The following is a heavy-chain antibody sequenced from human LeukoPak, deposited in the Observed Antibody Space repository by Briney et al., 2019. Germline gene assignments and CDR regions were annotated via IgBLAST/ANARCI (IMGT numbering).Heavy chain of an antibody. Sequence: GGSLRLSCAASGFTFSYYTMSWVRQAPGKGLEWVSSISSTGSSIYYADSVKGRFTISRDNAKNSLYLQMSSLRVEDTTVYYCARDDVAWNDVHWFDPWGQGTLVTVSS. CDR1: GFTFSYYT. CDR2: ISSTGSSI. CDR3: ARDDVAWNDVHWFDP. J-gene: IGHJ5*02. V-gene: IGHV3-21*01. D-gene: IGHD1-1*01.